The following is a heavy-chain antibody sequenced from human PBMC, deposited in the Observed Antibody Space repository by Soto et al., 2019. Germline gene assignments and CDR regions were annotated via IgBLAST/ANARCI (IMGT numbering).Heavy chain of an antibody. Sequence: SETLSLTCAVPSGSIGSSNWWSWVRQPPGKGLEWIGEIYHSGSTNYNPSLKSRVTISVDKSKNQFSLKLSSVTAADTAVYYCARSLYYDFWSGYLAYYYYYMDVWGKGTTVTVSS. D-gene: IGHD3-3*01. J-gene: IGHJ6*03. V-gene: IGHV4-4*02. CDR1: SGSIGSSNW. CDR3: ARSLYYDFWSGYLAYYYYYMDV. CDR2: IYHSGST.